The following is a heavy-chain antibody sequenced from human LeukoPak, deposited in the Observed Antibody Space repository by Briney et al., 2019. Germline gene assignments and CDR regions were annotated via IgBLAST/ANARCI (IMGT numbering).Heavy chain of an antibody. J-gene: IGHJ4*02. V-gene: IGHV3-23*01. Sequence: QPGGSLRLSCAASGFTFSSFEMSWVRQAPGKGLEWVSAISGSGGSAYYADSVKGRFTISRDNSRNSLSLQMNSLRAEDTALYYGAKTGYSSGWYRIWDYWGQGTLVTVSS. CDR3: AKTGYSSGWYRIWDY. CDR1: GFTFSSFE. CDR2: ISGSGGSA. D-gene: IGHD6-19*01.